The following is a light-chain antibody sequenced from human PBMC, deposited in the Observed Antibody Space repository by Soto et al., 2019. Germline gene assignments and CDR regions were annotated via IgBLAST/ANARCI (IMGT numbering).Light chain of an antibody. V-gene: IGLV1-44*01. Sequence: QSVLTQPPSASGTPGQRVTISCSGSSSNIGSNTVNWYQQIPGTAPKLLIYSNNQRPSGVPDRFSGAKSGTSASLAISGLQSEDEADYSCAAWDGSLNAYVFGAGTKVTVL. CDR2: SNN. CDR1: SSNIGSNT. CDR3: AAWDGSLNAYV. J-gene: IGLJ1*01.